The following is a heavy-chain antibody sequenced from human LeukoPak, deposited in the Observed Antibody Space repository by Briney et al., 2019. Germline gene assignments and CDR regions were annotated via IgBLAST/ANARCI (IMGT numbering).Heavy chain of an antibody. J-gene: IGHJ6*02. CDR2: FYPNSAYT. V-gene: IGHV1-46*01. CDR1: GYTFTDYA. Sequence: ASVKVSCKASGYTFTDYAVHWVRQAPGQGLEWLGIFYPNSAYTIYAQTFQGRVTMTGDASTDSAYMELSSLRSEDTAIYFCAREAMSEVFGLDVWGQGTTVTVSS. CDR3: AREAMSEVFGLDV.